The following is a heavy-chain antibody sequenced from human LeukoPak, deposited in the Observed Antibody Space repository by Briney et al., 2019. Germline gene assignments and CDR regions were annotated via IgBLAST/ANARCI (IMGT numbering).Heavy chain of an antibody. CDR2: ISGSGGST. D-gene: IGHD3-22*01. V-gene: IGHV3-23*01. Sequence: GGSLRLSCAASGFTFSSYAMSWVRQAPGKGLEWVSAISGSGGSTYYADSVKGRFTISRDNSKNTLFLQMNSLRAEDTAVYYCAKGVNYYDSSGYYPYYFDYWGQGTLVTVSS. CDR3: AKGVNYYDSSGYYPYYFDY. J-gene: IGHJ4*02. CDR1: GFTFSSYA.